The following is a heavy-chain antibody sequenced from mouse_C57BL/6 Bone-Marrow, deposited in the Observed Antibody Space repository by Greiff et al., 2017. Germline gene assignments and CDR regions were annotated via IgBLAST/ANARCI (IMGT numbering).Heavy chain of an antibody. CDR3: TPCDFEGPCFAF. V-gene: IGHV14-4*01. J-gene: IGHJ3*01. CDR1: GFNIKDDY. D-gene: IGHD2-4*01. Sequence: EVQLQQSGAELVRPGASVKLSCTASGFNIKDDYMHWVKQRPEQGLEWIGWIDPENGDTEYASKFQGKATITADTSSNTAYLQLSSLTSENTAVYYCTPCDFEGPCFAFWGQGTLVTVSA. CDR2: IDPENGDT.